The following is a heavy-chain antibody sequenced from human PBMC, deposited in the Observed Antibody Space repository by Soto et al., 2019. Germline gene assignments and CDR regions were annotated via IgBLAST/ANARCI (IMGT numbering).Heavy chain of an antibody. CDR3: AKPYCNSTSCYRRYYYYGMDV. D-gene: IGHD2-2*01. V-gene: IGHV3-30*18. CDR1: GFTFSSYG. CDR2: ISYDGSNK. Sequence: QVQLVESGGGVGQPGRSLRLSCAASGFTFSSYGMHWVRQAPGKGLEWVAVISYDGSNKYYADSVKGRFTISRDNSKNTLYLQMNSLRAEDTAVYYCAKPYCNSTSCYRRYYYYGMDVWGQGSTVTVSS. J-gene: IGHJ6*02.